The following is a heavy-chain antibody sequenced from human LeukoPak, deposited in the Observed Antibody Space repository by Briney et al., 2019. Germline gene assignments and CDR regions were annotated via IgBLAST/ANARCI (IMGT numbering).Heavy chain of an antibody. CDR3: ARAGGIVGANDY. V-gene: IGHV1-8*01. D-gene: IGHD1-26*01. J-gene: IGHJ4*02. Sequence: GASVKVSCKASGYTFTSYDINWVRQATGQGLEWMGWMNPNSGNTGYAQKFQGRVTMTRNTSISTAYMELSSLRSEVTAVYYCARAGGIVGANDYWGQGTLVTVSS. CDR2: MNPNSGNT. CDR1: GYTFTSYD.